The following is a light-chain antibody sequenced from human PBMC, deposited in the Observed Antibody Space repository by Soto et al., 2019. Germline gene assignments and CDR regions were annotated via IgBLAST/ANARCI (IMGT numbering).Light chain of an antibody. Sequence: QSALTQPASVSGSPGQSITISCTGTSSDVGAYNSVSWYQQHPGKAPKLMIYEVSNRVSGVSDRFSASKSGNTASLTISWLQPGDEADYYCSSYTRRSTYVFGTGTKVTVL. CDR3: SSYTRRSTYV. J-gene: IGLJ1*01. V-gene: IGLV2-14*01. CDR1: SSDVGAYNS. CDR2: EVS.